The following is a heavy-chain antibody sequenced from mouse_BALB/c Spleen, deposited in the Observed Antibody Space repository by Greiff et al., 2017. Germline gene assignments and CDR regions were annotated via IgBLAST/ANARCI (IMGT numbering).Heavy chain of an antibody. CDR2: ISTYYGDA. J-gene: IGHJ4*01. Sequence: QVQLQQSGAELVRPGVSVKISCKGYGYTFTDYAMHWVKQSHAKSLEWIGVISTYYGDASYNQKFKGKATMTVDKSSSTAYMELARLTSEDSAIYYCARGGTTVPHYYAMDYWGQGTSVTVSS. D-gene: IGHD1-1*01. CDR3: ARGGTTVPHYYAMDY. CDR1: GYTFTDYA. V-gene: IGHV1S137*01.